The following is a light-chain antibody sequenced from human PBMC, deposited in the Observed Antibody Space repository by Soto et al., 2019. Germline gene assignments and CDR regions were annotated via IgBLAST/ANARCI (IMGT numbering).Light chain of an antibody. J-gene: IGLJ1*01. CDR1: SSDVGGYNY. CDR3: SSYTSGITYV. V-gene: IGLV2-14*01. Sequence: QSALTQPASVSGSPGQSITISCTGTSSDVGGYNYVSWYQQHPGKAPKLIIYEVSNRPSEISNRFSGSKSGNTASLTISGLQAEDEADYYCSSYTSGITYVFGTGTKPTVL. CDR2: EVS.